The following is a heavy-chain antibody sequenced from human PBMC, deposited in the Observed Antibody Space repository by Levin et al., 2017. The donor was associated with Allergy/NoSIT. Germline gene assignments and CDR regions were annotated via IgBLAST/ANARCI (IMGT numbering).Heavy chain of an antibody. D-gene: IGHD6-13*01. Sequence: GGSLRLSCAASGFTFSNVWMSWVRQAPGKGLEWVGRIRSRTSGETTDYAAPVKGRFTISRDDSKSTAYLQLNRLKTEDTAVYYCTTIKNVASAGDYWGQGTVVTVSS. V-gene: IGHV3-15*01. CDR1: GFTFSNVW. CDR3: TTIKNVASAGDY. CDR2: IRSRTSGETT. J-gene: IGHJ4*02.